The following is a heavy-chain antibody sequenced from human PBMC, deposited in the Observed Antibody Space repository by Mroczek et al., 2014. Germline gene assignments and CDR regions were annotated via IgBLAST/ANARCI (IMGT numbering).Heavy chain of an antibody. Sequence: QVQLVQSGGGVVQPGRSLRLSCAASGFTFSSYAMHWVRQAPGKGLEWVAVISYDGSNKYYADSVKGRFTISRDNSKNTLYLQMNSLRAEDTAVYYCAREGPDSGGVVPAAIADWGQGT. V-gene: IGHV3-30-3*01. CDR2: ISYDGSNK. J-gene: IGHJ4*02. D-gene: IGHD2-2*01. CDR1: GFTFSSYA. CDR3: AREGPDSGGVVPAAIAD.